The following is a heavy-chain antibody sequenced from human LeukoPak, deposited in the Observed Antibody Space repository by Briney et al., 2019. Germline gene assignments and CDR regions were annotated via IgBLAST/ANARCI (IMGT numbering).Heavy chain of an antibody. CDR2: MYYSGTT. CDR3: ARDPSFTAGYFDS. D-gene: IGHD3-16*01. Sequence: SETLSLTCTVSVDSTSGYYWTWIRQPPGKRLEWIGYMYYSGTTRYNPSLKSRVTISIDATKNQVSLNLTSVTAADTAVYYCARDPSFTAGYFDSWGQGTLVTVSS. CDR1: VDSTSGYY. V-gene: IGHV4-59*01. J-gene: IGHJ4*02.